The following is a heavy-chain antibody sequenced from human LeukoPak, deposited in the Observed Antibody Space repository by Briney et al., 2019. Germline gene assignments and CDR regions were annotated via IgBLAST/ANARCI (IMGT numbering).Heavy chain of an antibody. J-gene: IGHJ4*02. CDR2: IIPIFGTT. Sequence: SVKVSCKASGDTFSSYAISWVRQVPGQGLEWMGGIIPIFGTTNYAQKFQGRVTITTDESTNTAYMELSSLRSEDTAVYYCAGTDRRYFDYWGQGTLVTVSS. V-gene: IGHV1-69*05. CDR1: GDTFSSYA. D-gene: IGHD3-22*01. CDR3: AGTDRRYFDY.